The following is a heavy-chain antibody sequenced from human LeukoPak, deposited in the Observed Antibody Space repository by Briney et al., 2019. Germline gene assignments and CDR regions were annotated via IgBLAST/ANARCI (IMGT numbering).Heavy chain of an antibody. J-gene: IGHJ5*01. CDR2: VYSGTN. CDR1: GGSVAGNY. D-gene: IGHD1-26*01. Sequence: SETLSLTCTVSGGSVAGNYWSWIRQSPERGLEWIGFVYSGTNNYNPSLRGRVTISEDTSKNQFPLKLTSVTAADTAVYYCVKGGQWDLLLAWGHGTLVSVSA. V-gene: IGHV4-59*02. CDR3: VKGGQWDLLLA.